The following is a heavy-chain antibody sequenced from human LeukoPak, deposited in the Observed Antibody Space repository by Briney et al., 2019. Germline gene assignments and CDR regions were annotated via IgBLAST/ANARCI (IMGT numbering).Heavy chain of an antibody. CDR3: ARVRDYDILTGYYGYYFDY. D-gene: IGHD3-9*01. CDR1: GGSISSYY. V-gene: IGHV4-59*01. Sequence: SETLSLTCTVSGGSISSYYWSWIRQPPGKGLEWIGYIYYSGSTNYNPSLKSRVTISVDTSKNQFSLKLSSVTAADTAVYYCARVRDYDILTGYYGYYFDYWGQGTLVTVSS. J-gene: IGHJ4*02. CDR2: IYYSGST.